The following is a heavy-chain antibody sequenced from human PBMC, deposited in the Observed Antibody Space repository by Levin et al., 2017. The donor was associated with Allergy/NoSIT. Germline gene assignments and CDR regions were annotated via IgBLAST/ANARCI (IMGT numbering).Heavy chain of an antibody. V-gene: IGHV3-30-3*01. CDR2: ISYDGSNK. Sequence: GGSLRLSCAASGFTFSSYAMHWVRQAPGKGLEWVAVISYDGSNKYYADSVKGRFTISRDNSKNTLYLQMNSLRAEDTAVYYCARDHTMIVVVINYGMDVWGQGTTVTVSS. J-gene: IGHJ6*02. CDR3: ARDHTMIVVVINYGMDV. CDR1: GFTFSSYA. D-gene: IGHD3-22*01.